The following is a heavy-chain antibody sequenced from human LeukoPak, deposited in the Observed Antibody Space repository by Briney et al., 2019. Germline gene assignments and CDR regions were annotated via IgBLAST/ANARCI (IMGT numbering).Heavy chain of an antibody. CDR2: IYHSGST. CDR1: GGSISSSNW. CDR3: ARTASYGDSTDY. V-gene: IGHV4-4*02. D-gene: IGHD4-17*01. Sequence: PSETLSLTCAVPGGSISSSNWWSWVSQPPGRGLEWIGEIYHSGSTNYNPSLKSRVTISVDKSKNQFSLKLSSVTAADTAVYYCARTASYGDSTDYWGQGTLVTVSS. J-gene: IGHJ4*02.